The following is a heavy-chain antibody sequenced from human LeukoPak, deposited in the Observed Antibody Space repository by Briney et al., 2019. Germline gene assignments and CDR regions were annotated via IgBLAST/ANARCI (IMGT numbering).Heavy chain of an antibody. CDR3: ASNVNSYGYSWFDP. D-gene: IGHD5-18*01. J-gene: IGHJ5*02. V-gene: IGHV1-2*02. Sequence: ASVKVSCKASGYTFTGYYMHWVRQAPGQGLEWMGWINPNSGGTNYAQKFQGRVTMTRDTSISTAYMELSRLRSDDTAVYYCASNVNSYGYSWFDPWGQGTLVTVSS. CDR1: GYTFTGYY. CDR2: INPNSGGT.